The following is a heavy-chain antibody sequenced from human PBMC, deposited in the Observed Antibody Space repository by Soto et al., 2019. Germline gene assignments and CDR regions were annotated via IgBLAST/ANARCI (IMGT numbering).Heavy chain of an antibody. V-gene: IGHV3-23*01. J-gene: IGHJ4*02. D-gene: IGHD2-8*01. CDR1: GFTFSSHC. Sequence: GGSLILSCAAYGFTFSSHCMGWLRQAPGTGPEWVAFVDGSGGDTSYADSVKGRFTISRDNSDSSLYLHMNSLRAEDTGRYFCAKEIFAAAYAATSAFDLWGQGTLVTVSS. CDR3: AKEIFAAAYAATSAFDL. CDR2: VDGSGGDT.